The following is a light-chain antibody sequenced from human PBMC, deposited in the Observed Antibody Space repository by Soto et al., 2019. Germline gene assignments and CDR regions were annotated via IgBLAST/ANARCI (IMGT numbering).Light chain of an antibody. CDR2: GNI. Sequence: QSVLTQPPSVSGAPGQRVTISCTGSSSNIGAGYDVHWYQQLPGTAPKLLIYGNINRPSGVPDRFSGSKSGTSASLAITGLQAEDEADYYCQSYDSSLGGSGVFGTGTKLTVL. CDR3: QSYDSSLGGSGV. V-gene: IGLV1-40*01. J-gene: IGLJ1*01. CDR1: SSNIGAGYD.